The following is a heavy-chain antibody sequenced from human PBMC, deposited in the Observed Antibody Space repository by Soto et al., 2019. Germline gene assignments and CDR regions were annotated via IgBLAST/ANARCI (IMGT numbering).Heavy chain of an antibody. Sequence: QVHLQESGPGLVKPSGTLSLTCTVSGGSIISKDWWTWVRQSPGKGLEWIGETYHSGSTNYNPSLQGRLNLSVGESKQPVSLELAPLTAPDPANLYLWGRPLGPGFLDIWGQGTMVTVSS. J-gene: IGHJ3*02. CDR2: TYHSGST. CDR3: WGRPLGPGFLDI. D-gene: IGHD2-8*01. CDR1: GGSIISKDW. V-gene: IGHV4-4*02.